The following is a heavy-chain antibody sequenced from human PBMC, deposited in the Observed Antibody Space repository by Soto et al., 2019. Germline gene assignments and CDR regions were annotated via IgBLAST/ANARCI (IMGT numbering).Heavy chain of an antibody. D-gene: IGHD3-22*01. CDR3: AKSYDSSGYSPYSPDY. CDR1: GFTFSSYG. V-gene: IGHV3-30*18. J-gene: IGHJ4*02. Sequence: GGSLRLSCAASGFTFSSYGMHWVRQAPGKGLEWVAVISYDGSNKYYADSVKGRFTISRDNSKNTLYLQMNSLRAEDTAVYYCAKSYDSSGYSPYSPDYWGQGTLVTVSS. CDR2: ISYDGSNK.